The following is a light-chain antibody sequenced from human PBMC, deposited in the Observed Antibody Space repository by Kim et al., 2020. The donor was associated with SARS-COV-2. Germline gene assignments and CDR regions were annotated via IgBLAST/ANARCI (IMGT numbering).Light chain of an antibody. CDR3: QQYDNWPPYT. CDR2: GAS. Sequence: EIVMTQSPATLSVSPGERATLSCRASDSVGSNLAWYQQKPGQPPRLVIHGASTRATGIPARFSGSGSGTEFTLTISSLQSEDFAVYYCQQYDNWPPYTFGQGTKLEI. CDR1: DSVGSN. V-gene: IGKV3-15*01. J-gene: IGKJ2*01.